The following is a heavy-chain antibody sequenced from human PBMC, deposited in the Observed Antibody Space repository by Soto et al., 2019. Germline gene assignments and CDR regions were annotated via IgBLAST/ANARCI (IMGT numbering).Heavy chain of an antibody. V-gene: IGHV3-30-3*01. CDR2: ISYDGSNK. CDR1: GFTFSSYA. CDR3: ARDRERFLGIDY. J-gene: IGHJ4*02. Sequence: PGGSLRLSCAASGFTFSSYAMHWVRQAPGKGLEWVAVISYDGSNKYYADSVKGRFTISRDNSKNTLYLQMNSLRAEDTAVYYCARDRERFLGIDYWGQGTLVTVSS. D-gene: IGHD3-3*01.